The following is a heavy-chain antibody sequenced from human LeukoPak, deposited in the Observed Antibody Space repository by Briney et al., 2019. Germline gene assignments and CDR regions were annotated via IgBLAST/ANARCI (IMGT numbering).Heavy chain of an antibody. V-gene: IGHV4-59*11. Sequence: SETLSLTCTVSGGSISSHYWSWIRQPPGKGLEWIGYIYYSGSTNYNPSLKSRVTISVDTSKNQFSLKLSSVTAADTAVYYCARETTYYDILTGRSKGWFDPWGQGTLVTVSS. CDR3: ARETTYYDILTGRSKGWFDP. CDR1: GGSISSHY. J-gene: IGHJ5*02. D-gene: IGHD3-9*01. CDR2: IYYSGST.